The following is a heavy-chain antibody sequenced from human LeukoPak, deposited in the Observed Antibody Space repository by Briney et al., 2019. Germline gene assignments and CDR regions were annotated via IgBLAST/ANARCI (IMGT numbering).Heavy chain of an antibody. CDR2: ISDRGTAI. CDR1: GFAFSDYY. Sequence: PGGSLRLSCAASGFAFSDYYMTWIRQAPGKGLEWVSYISDRGTAIYYADSAKGRFTMSRDNAKNSLFLQMNSLRAEDTAVYYCAREPTDDEVGLTHDGFDCWGQGILVTVSS. J-gene: IGHJ4*02. CDR3: AREPTDDEVGLTHDGFDC. D-gene: IGHD1-26*01. V-gene: IGHV3-11*01.